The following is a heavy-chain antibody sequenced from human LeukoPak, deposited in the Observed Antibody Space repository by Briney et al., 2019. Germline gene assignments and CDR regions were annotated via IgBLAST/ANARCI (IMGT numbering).Heavy chain of an antibody. Sequence: GGSLRPSCAASGFTFSSYSMNWVRQAPGKGLEWVSYISSSSSTIYYADSVKGRFTISRDNAKNSLYLQMNSLRAEDTAVYYCARDTPYYDFWSGYYYYYYMDVWGKGTTVTVSS. CDR1: GFTFSSYS. D-gene: IGHD3-3*01. V-gene: IGHV3-48*01. J-gene: IGHJ6*03. CDR3: ARDTPYYDFWSGYYYYYYMDV. CDR2: ISSSSSTI.